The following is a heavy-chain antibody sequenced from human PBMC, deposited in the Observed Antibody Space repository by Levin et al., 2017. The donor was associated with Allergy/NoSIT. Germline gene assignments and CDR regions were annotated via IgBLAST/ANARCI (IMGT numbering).Heavy chain of an antibody. CDR3: AREDIVVVPAATYYYFDY. J-gene: IGHJ4*02. D-gene: IGHD2-2*01. Sequence: GESLKISCAASGFTFSSYSMNWVRQAPGKGLEWVSSISSSSSYIYYADSVKGRFTISRDNAKNSLYLQMNSLRAEDTAVYYCAREDIVVVPAATYYYFDYWGQGTLVTVSS. CDR1: GFTFSSYS. V-gene: IGHV3-21*01. CDR2: ISSSSSYI.